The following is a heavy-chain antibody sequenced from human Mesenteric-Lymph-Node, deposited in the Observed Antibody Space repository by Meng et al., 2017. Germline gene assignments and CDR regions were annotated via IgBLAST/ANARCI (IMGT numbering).Heavy chain of an antibody. Sequence: GESLKISCTASGFAFSNSAMHWVRQTPGKGLEWVALVSKFGTYKYYADSVKGRFTISRDDSSNTVYLQMDSLGKEDAAVYYCARDWESGGRGASLDHWGQGALVTVSS. CDR1: GFAFSNSA. CDR2: VSKFGTYK. CDR3: ARDWESGGRGASLDH. J-gene: IGHJ4*02. V-gene: IGHV3-30*01. D-gene: IGHD3-10*01.